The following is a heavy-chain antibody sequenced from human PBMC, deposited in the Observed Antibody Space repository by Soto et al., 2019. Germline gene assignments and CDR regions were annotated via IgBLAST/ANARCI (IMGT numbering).Heavy chain of an antibody. D-gene: IGHD5-12*01. Sequence: QVQLVQSGAEVKKPGSSVKVSCKASGGTFSSYTISWVRQAPGQGLEWMGRIIPILGIANYAQKVQGKVTITADKSTSTAYMELSSLRSEDTAVYYCARPREYSGYDNVDDAFDIWGQGTMVTVSS. CDR3: ARPREYSGYDNVDDAFDI. J-gene: IGHJ3*02. V-gene: IGHV1-69*02. CDR2: IIPILGIA. CDR1: GGTFSSYT.